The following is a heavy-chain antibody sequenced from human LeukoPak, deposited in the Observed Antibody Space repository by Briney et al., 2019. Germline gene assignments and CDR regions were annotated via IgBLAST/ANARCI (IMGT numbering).Heavy chain of an antibody. CDR3: AREDSSGWYVFDY. CDR1: RYTFTSYY. D-gene: IGHD6-19*01. J-gene: IGHJ4*02. CDR2: INPSGGST. Sequence: ASVKVSCKASRYTFTSYYMHWVRQAPGQGLEWMGIINPSGGSTSYAQKFQGRVAMTRDTSTSTVYMELSSLRSEDTAVYYCAREDSSGWYVFDYWGQGTLVTVSS. V-gene: IGHV1-46*01.